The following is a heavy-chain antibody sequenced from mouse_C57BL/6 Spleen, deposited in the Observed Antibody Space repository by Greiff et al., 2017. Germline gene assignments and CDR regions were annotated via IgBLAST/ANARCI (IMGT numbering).Heavy chain of an antibody. V-gene: IGHV1-55*01. CDR1: GYTFTSYW. CDR2: IYPGRGST. D-gene: IGHD1-1*01. J-gene: IGHJ2*01. Sequence: QVQLQQPGAELVKPGASVKMSCKASGYTFTSYWITWVKQRPGQGLEWIGDIYPGRGSTNYNENFKSKATLTVDTSSSTAYMQLSSLTSEDSAVYYCARSRDTTVVEYYWGQGTTLTVSS. CDR3: ARSRDTTVVEYY.